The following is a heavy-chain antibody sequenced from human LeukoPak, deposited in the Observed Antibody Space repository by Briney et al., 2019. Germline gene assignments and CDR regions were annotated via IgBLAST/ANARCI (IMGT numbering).Heavy chain of an antibody. Sequence: GGSLRLSCAASGFTFSSYAMSWVRQAPGKGLEWVSAISGSGGSTYYADSVRGRFTISRDNSKNTLYLQMNSLRAEDTAVYYCATDPGWFGVYTLGHFNCWGQGTLVTVSS. D-gene: IGHD5/OR15-5a*01. CDR1: GFTFSSYA. CDR2: ISGSGGST. CDR3: ATDPGWFGVYTLGHFNC. V-gene: IGHV3-23*01. J-gene: IGHJ4*02.